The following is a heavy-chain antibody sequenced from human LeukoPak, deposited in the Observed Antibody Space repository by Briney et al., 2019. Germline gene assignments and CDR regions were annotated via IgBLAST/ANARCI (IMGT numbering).Heavy chain of an antibody. CDR1: GFTFSSYW. Sequence: GGSLRLSCVASGFTFSSYWMHWVRQDPRKGLVWVSRINGDGRNINYADSVRGRFTISRDNAKNTLYLQMNTLRAEDTAVYYCARRMIVVVPAARIYGSLGAFDIWGQGTMVTVSS. V-gene: IGHV3-74*01. CDR2: INGDGRNI. D-gene: IGHD2-2*01. CDR3: ARRMIVVVPAARIYGSLGAFDI. J-gene: IGHJ3*02.